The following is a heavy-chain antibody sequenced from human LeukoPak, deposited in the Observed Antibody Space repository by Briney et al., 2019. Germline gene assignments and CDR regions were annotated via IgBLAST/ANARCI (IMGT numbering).Heavy chain of an antibody. CDR3: ARHDSGYDPDFDY. Sequence: SETLSLTCTVSGGSISSYYWSWIRQPPGKGLEWIGYIYYSVSTNYNPSLKSRVTISVDTSKTQFSLKLSSVTAADTAVYYCARHDSGYDPDFDYWGQGTLVTVSS. V-gene: IGHV4-59*08. CDR1: GGSISSYY. CDR2: IYYSVST. J-gene: IGHJ4*02. D-gene: IGHD5-12*01.